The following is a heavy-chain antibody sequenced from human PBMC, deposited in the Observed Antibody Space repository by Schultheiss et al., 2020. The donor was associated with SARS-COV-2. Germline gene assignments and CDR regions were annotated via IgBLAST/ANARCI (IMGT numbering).Heavy chain of an antibody. CDR2: IYYSGST. V-gene: IGHV4-59*01. D-gene: IGHD3-9*01. J-gene: IGHJ6*02. Sequence: SQTLSLTCTVSGGSISSYYWSWIRQPPGKGLEWIWYIYYSGSTNYNPSLKSRVTISVDTSKNQFSLKLSSVTAADTAVYYCARDPTYYDILTGSYALYYYGMDVWGQGTTVTVSS. CDR3: ARDPTYYDILTGSYALYYYGMDV. CDR1: GGSISSYY.